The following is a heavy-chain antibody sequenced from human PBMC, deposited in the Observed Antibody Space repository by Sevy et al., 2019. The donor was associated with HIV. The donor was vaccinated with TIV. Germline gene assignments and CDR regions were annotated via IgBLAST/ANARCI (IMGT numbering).Heavy chain of an antibody. J-gene: IGHJ6*02. CDR1: GFSFSWYW. V-gene: IGHV3-7*01. CDR3: ANAYSGSYSHSYLYALDV. D-gene: IGHD1-26*01. CDR2: IKQDGSEK. Sequence: GGSLRLSCAASGFSFSWYWMSWVRQTPEKGLEWVANIKQDGSEKNYVDSVKGRFTISRDNAKNTVYLEMNSLRNEDTAIYFCANAYSGSYSHSYLYALDVWGQGTTVTVSS.